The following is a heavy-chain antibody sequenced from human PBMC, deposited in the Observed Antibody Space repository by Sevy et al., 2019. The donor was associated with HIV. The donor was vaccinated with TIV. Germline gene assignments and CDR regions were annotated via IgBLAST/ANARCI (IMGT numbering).Heavy chain of an antibody. CDR1: RFTFSSYG. CDR2: ISYDGSNK. D-gene: IGHD3-22*01. CDR3: AKAQDGSGYSAYGMDV. V-gene: IGHV3-30*18. Sequence: GGFLRLSCAASRFTFSSYGMHWVRQAPGKGLEWVAVISYDGSNKYADSVKGRFTISRDNSKNTLYLQMNSLRPEDTAVYSCAKAQDGSGYSAYGMDVWGQGTTVTVSS. J-gene: IGHJ6*02.